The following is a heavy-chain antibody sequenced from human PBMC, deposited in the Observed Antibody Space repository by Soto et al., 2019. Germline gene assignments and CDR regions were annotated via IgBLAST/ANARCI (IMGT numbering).Heavy chain of an antibody. Sequence: GGSLRLSCAASGFTFDDYAMHWVRQAPGKGLEWVSLISWDGGSTYYADSVKGRFTISRDNSKNSLYLQMNSLGAEDTALYYCAKGLDVNYYYYGMDVWGQGTTVTVSS. J-gene: IGHJ6*02. CDR2: ISWDGGST. D-gene: IGHD5-12*01. CDR1: GFTFDDYA. V-gene: IGHV3-43D*04. CDR3: AKGLDVNYYYYGMDV.